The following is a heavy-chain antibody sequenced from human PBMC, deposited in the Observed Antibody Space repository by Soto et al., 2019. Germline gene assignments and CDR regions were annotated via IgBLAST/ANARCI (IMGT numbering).Heavy chain of an antibody. CDR2: ISGSGGST. J-gene: IGHJ6*02. V-gene: IGHV3-23*01. CDR1: GFTFSSYA. D-gene: IGHD2-15*01. CDR3: AREVAATEVLGYYYYGMDV. Sequence: PGGSLRLSCAASGFTFSSYAMSWVLQAPWKGLEWVSAISGSGGSTYYADSVKGRFTISRDNSKNTLYLQMNSLRAEDTAVYYCAREVAATEVLGYYYYGMDVWGQGTTVTVSS.